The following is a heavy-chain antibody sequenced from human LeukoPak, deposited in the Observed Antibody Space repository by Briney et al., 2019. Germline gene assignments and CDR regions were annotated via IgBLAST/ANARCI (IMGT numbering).Heavy chain of an antibody. V-gene: IGHV4-4*07. CDR2: IYTSGST. CDR1: GGPFSSYY. J-gene: IGHJ4*02. Sequence: SETLSLTRTVSGGPFSSYYWSWIRQPAGKGLEWIGLIYTSGSTNYNPSLKSRLTMSVDTSKHQFSLKLSSVTAADTAVYYCARDFDSWGQGTLVTVSS. CDR3: ARDFDS.